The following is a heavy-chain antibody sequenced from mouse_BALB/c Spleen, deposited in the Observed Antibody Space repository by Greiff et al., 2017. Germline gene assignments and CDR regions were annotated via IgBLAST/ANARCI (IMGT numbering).Heavy chain of an antibody. CDR3: ARPGTGSYAMDY. Sequence: QVQLQQSGAELVRPGSSVKISCKASGYAFSSYWMNWVKQRPGQGLEWIGQIYPGDGDTNYNGKFKGKATLTADKSSSTAYVQLSSLTSEDSAVYFCARPGTGSYAMDYWGQGTSVTVSS. CDR2: IYPGDGDT. J-gene: IGHJ4*01. D-gene: IGHD4-1*01. V-gene: IGHV1-80*01. CDR1: GYAFSSYW.